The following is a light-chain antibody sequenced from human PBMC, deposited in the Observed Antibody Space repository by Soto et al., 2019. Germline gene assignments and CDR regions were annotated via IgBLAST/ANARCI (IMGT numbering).Light chain of an antibody. V-gene: IGLV3-21*02. CDR2: DDS. CDR3: QVWDTTINHVL. CDR1: RIGTES. Sequence: SYELTQPPSVSVAPGQTARITCGGNRIGTESVHWYQQKPRQAPVLVVYDDSDRPSGIPERFSGSNSGNTATLTLSRVEAGDEADYYCQVWDTTINHVLFGGGTKLTVL. J-gene: IGLJ2*01.